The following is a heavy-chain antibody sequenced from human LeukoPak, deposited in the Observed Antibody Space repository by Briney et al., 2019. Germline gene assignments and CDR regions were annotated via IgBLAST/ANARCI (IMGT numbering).Heavy chain of an antibody. J-gene: IGHJ6*03. D-gene: IGHD6-25*01. CDR3: ATSAAVGYYYYMDV. Sequence: GASVKVSCKVSGYTLTELSMHWVRQAPGKGLEWMGGFDPEDGDTIYAQKFQGRVTMTEDTSTDTAYMELSSLRSEDTAVYYCATSAAVGYYYYMDVWGKGTTVTVSS. V-gene: IGHV1-24*01. CDR2: FDPEDGDT. CDR1: GYTLTELS.